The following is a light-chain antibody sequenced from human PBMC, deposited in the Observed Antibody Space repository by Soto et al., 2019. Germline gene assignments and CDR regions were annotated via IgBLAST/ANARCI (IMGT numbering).Light chain of an antibody. Sequence: QSAPTQPASVSGSPGQSITISCTGTSSDVGVYKYVSWYQQLPGKAPKLLIYEVSNRPSGVSNRFSGSKSGNTASLTISGLQPEDEADYYCSSYTRSNTWVFGGGTKVTV. CDR3: SSYTRSNTWV. CDR2: EVS. J-gene: IGLJ3*02. V-gene: IGLV2-14*01. CDR1: SSDVGVYKY.